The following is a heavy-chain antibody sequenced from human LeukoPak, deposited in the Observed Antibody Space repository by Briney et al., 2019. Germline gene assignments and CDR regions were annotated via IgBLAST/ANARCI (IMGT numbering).Heavy chain of an antibody. D-gene: IGHD2-21*02. Sequence: GGSLRLSCAASGFTFSTYGLGWVRQAPGKGPEWVSGISASGTSTYYADSVKGRFTISRDNSKSTLYLQMNSLRAEDTAVYYCAKGRIVVVTAILFDYWGQGTLVTVSS. J-gene: IGHJ4*02. CDR1: GFTFSTYG. CDR2: ISASGTST. V-gene: IGHV3-23*01. CDR3: AKGRIVVVTAILFDY.